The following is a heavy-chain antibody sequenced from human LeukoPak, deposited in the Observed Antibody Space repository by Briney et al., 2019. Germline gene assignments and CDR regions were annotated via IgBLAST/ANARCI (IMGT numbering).Heavy chain of an antibody. CDR1: GYTFTSYY. Sequence: ASVKVSCKASGYTFTSYYMHWVRQAPGQGLEWMGWISAYNGNTNYAQKLQGRVTMTTDTSTSTAYMELRSLRSDDTAVYSCARLNRYSYGYPFDYWGQGTLVTVSS. V-gene: IGHV1-18*04. CDR3: ARLNRYSYGYPFDY. CDR2: ISAYNGNT. D-gene: IGHD5-18*01. J-gene: IGHJ4*02.